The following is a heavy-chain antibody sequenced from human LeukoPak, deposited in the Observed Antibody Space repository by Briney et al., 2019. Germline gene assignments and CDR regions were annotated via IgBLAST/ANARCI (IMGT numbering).Heavy chain of an antibody. J-gene: IGHJ6*02. CDR2: IYYSGST. V-gene: IGHV4-39*07. CDR1: GGSISSSSYY. CDR3: ARDAIAVAGTTYYYYYGMDV. Sequence: PSETLSLTCTVSGGSISSSSYYWGWIRQPPGKGLEWIGSIYYSGSTYYNPSLKSRVTMSVDTSKNQFSLKLSSVTAADTAVYYCARDAIAVAGTTYYYYYGMDVWGQGTTVTVSS. D-gene: IGHD6-19*01.